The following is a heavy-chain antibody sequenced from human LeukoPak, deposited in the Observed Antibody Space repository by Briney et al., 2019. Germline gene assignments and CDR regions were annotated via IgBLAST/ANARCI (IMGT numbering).Heavy chain of an antibody. V-gene: IGHV1-18*01. CDR3: ARDSVGYSYGYLFKY. J-gene: IGHJ4*02. CDR1: GYTFTSYG. CDR2: ISAYNGNT. D-gene: IGHD5-18*01. Sequence: ASVKVSCKASGYTFTSYGISWVRQAPGQGLEWMGWISAYNGNTNYAQKLQGRVTMTTDTSTSTAYMELRSLRSDDTAVYYCARDSVGYSYGYLFKYWGQGTLVTVSS.